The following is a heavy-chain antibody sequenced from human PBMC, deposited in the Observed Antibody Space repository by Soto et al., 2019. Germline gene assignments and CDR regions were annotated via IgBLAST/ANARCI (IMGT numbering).Heavy chain of an antibody. D-gene: IGHD3-10*01. V-gene: IGHV3-30*18. CDR3: AKDRPSGPPLI. CDR2: ISYDGSNK. Sequence: QVQLVESGGGVVQPGRSLRLSCAASGFTFSSYGMHWVRQAPGKGLEWVAVISYDGSNKYYADSVKGRFTISRDNSKNTLYLQMNSLRAEDTAVYYCAKDRPSGPPLIWGQGTLVTVSS. CDR1: GFTFSSYG. J-gene: IGHJ4*02.